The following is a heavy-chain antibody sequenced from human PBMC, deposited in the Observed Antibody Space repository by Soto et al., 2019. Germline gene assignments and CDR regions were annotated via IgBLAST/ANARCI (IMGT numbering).Heavy chain of an antibody. V-gene: IGHV5-10-1*01. J-gene: IGHJ3*02. Sequence: PGESLKISCKGSGYSFTSYWISWVRQMPGKGLEWMGRIDPSDSYTNYSPSFQGHVTISADKSISTAYLQWSSLKASDTAMYYCARHLGPNYDDSSGTAGVDAFDIWGQGTMVTVSS. CDR1: GYSFTSYW. D-gene: IGHD3-22*01. CDR3: ARHLGPNYDDSSGTAGVDAFDI. CDR2: IDPSDSYT.